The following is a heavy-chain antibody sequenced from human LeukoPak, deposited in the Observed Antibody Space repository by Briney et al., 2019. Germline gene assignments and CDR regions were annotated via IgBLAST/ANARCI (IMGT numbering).Heavy chain of an antibody. J-gene: IGHJ4*02. D-gene: IGHD3-10*02. CDR1: GFTFTNYW. Sequence: GGSLRLSCAASGFTFTNYWMTWVRQAPGKGLEWVANIMKDGGDKYYVDSVKGRFTISRDNAKNSVYLQMDGLRAEDTAVYYWVRDRDYYVFDLWGQGTLVTVSS. V-gene: IGHV3-7*01. CDR2: IMKDGGDK. CDR3: VRDRDYYVFDL.